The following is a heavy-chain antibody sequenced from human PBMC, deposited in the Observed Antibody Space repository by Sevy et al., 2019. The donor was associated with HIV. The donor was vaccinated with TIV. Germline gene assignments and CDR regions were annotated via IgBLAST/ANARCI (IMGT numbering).Heavy chain of an antibody. Sequence: GGSLRLSCAASGFTFSDYYMSWIRQAPGKGLEWVSYISSSGSTIYYAGSVKGRFTISRDNAKNSLYLQMNSLRAEDTAVYYCARLAVAVYFDYWGQGTLVTVSS. V-gene: IGHV3-11*01. CDR1: GFTFSDYY. CDR3: ARLAVAVYFDY. D-gene: IGHD6-19*01. J-gene: IGHJ4*02. CDR2: ISSSGSTI.